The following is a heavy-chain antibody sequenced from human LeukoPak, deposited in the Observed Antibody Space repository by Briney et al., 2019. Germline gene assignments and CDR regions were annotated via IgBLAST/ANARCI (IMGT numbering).Heavy chain of an antibody. J-gene: IGHJ3*01. Sequence: SETLSLTCTVSGDSIRSYYWSWIRQPPGKGLEWIGNIHYSGSTKYSSSLKRRVTISVDTSNNQFSLRVTSLTAADTAVYYCARLGALHDASDVWGQGTLVTVSS. CDR3: ARLGALHDASDV. V-gene: IGHV4-59*12. CDR2: IHYSGST. CDR1: GDSIRSYY. D-gene: IGHD3-16*01.